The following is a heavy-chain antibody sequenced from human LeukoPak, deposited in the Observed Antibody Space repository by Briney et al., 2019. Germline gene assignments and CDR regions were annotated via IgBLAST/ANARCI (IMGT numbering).Heavy chain of an antibody. CDR3: ASLRFSTRGYFQH. CDR2: INAGNGNT. CDR1: GGTFTSYA. Sequence: AASVKVSCKASGGTFTSYAMHWVRQAPGQRLEWMGWINAGNGNTKYSQKFQGRVTITRDTSASTVYMELSSLRSEDTAVYYCASLRFSTRGYFQHWGQGTLVTVSS. J-gene: IGHJ1*01. V-gene: IGHV1-3*01. D-gene: IGHD3-3*01.